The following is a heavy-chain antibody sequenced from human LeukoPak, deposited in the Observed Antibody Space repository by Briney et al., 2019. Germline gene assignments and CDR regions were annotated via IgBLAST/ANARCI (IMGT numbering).Heavy chain of an antibody. D-gene: IGHD3-10*01. V-gene: IGHV3-48*01. J-gene: IGHJ4*02. CDR3: AREVYYGSGGPRLDY. CDR2: ISSGGTTI. Sequence: GGSLRLSCAASRFTFSSYTMHWVRQAPGKGLEWISYISSGGTTIYYADSVKGRFTISRDNAKNSLSLQMSSLRAEDTAVYYCAREVYYGSGGPRLDYWGQGTLVTVSS. CDR1: RFTFSSYT.